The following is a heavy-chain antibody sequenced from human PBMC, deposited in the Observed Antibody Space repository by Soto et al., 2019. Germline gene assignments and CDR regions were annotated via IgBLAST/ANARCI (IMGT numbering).Heavy chain of an antibody. Sequence: EVKVLESGGGLVQPGGSLRLSCAASGFTFDPYALNWVRQAPGKGLEWVSATGSSGSTYYADSVKGRFTISKDTPKNTLYLQMNSLRGEDTAKYYCAKGFRSWEWYSLAPFDYWGQGALVTFSS. V-gene: IGHV3-23*01. CDR1: GFTFDPYA. CDR3: AKGFRSWEWYSLAPFDY. J-gene: IGHJ4*02. D-gene: IGHD3-3*01. CDR2: TGSSGST.